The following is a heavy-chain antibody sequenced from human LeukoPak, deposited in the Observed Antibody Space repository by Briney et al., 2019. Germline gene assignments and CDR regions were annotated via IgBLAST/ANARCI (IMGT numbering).Heavy chain of an antibody. J-gene: IGHJ4*02. Sequence: GRSLRLSCAASGFTFSSYAMHWVRQAPGKGLEWVAFIDYDGSNIYYADYVKGRFTISRDISKNTLYLQMDSLRAEDTAIYYCARDWKTNSFDYWGQGTLVTVSS. D-gene: IGHD1-1*01. V-gene: IGHV3-30*04. CDR3: ARDWKTNSFDY. CDR1: GFTFSSYA. CDR2: IDYDGSNI.